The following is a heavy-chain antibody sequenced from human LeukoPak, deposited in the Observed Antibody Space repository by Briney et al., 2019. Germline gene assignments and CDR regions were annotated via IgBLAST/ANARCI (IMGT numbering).Heavy chain of an antibody. V-gene: IGHV3-23*01. D-gene: IGHD6-13*01. CDR1: GFTFSSYA. J-gene: IGHJ5*02. Sequence: GGSLRLSCAASGFTFSSYAMSWVRQAPGKGLEWVSAISGSGGSTYYADSVKGRFTISRDNSKNTLYLQMNSLRAEDTAVYYCAKGSGPGVSPPPDWFDPWGQGTLVTVSS. CDR3: AKGSGPGVSPPPDWFDP. CDR2: ISGSGGST.